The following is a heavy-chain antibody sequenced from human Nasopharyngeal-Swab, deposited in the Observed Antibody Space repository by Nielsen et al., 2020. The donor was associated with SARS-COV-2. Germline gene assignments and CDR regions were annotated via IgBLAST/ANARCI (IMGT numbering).Heavy chain of an antibody. Sequence: ASVKVSCKVSGYTLTELSMHWVRQAPGKGLEWMGGFDPEDGETIYAQKFQGRVTMTEDTSTDTAYMELSSLRSEDTAVYYCATTVHYGSGSYYNYRHNWFDPWGQGTLVTVSS. CDR3: ATTVHYGSGSYYNYRHNWFDP. J-gene: IGHJ5*02. CDR1: GYTLTELS. CDR2: FDPEDGET. D-gene: IGHD3-10*01. V-gene: IGHV1-24*01.